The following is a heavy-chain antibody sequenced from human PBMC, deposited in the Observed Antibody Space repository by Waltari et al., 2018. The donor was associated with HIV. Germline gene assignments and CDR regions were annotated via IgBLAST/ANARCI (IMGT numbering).Heavy chain of an antibody. D-gene: IGHD3-10*01. V-gene: IGHV3-33*04. Sequence: QVQRVETGGGGVQHGRSLRLSCAAFGLALSFYAMHWVRQAPGKGLEWVAVIWSESTNKYYVDSVKGRFTVSRDNSENKVYLQMNSLRADDTAVYYCARGRGRAFDIWGQGTMVIVSS. CDR1: GLALSFYA. CDR2: IWSESTNK. CDR3: ARGRGRAFDI. J-gene: IGHJ3*02.